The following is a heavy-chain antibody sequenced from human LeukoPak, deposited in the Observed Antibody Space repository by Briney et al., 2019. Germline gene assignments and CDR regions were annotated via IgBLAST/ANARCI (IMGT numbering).Heavy chain of an antibody. CDR3: ASTYYDFWSGYYTDAFDL. CDR1: GGSISSYY. CDR2: IYTSGST. D-gene: IGHD3-3*01. V-gene: IGHV4-4*07. Sequence: SETLALTCTVSGGSISSYYWSWIRQPAGKGLEWIGRIYTSGSTNYNPSLKSRVTMSVDTSKNQFSLKLSSVTAADTAVYYCASTYYDFWSGYYTDAFDLWGQGTMVTVSS. J-gene: IGHJ3*01.